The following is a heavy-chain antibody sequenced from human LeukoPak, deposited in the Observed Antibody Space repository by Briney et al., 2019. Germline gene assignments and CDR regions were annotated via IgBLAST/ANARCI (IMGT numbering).Heavy chain of an antibody. J-gene: IGHJ5*02. V-gene: IGHV3-23*01. D-gene: IGHD2-21*01. Sequence: GGSLRLSCAASGFTFSSYAMSWVRQAPGKGLEWVSAISGSGGSTYYADSVKGRFTISRDNSKKTLYLQMNSLRAEDTAVYYSFLIGPSPAYIPRPSWAQEPLVPVPS. CDR1: GFTFSSYA. CDR3: FLIGPSPAYIPRPS. CDR2: ISGSGGST.